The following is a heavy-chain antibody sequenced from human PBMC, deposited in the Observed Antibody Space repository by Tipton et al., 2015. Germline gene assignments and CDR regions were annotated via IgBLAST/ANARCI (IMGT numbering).Heavy chain of an antibody. Sequence: TLSLTCTVSGGSISSITWWTWVRQPPNKGLEWIGQIYHSADTNYNPSLRSRVTMSVDTSANQFSLRLNSVTAADTAFYFCARAGTTTFDPWGQGTLVTVSS. CDR1: GGSISSITW. J-gene: IGHJ5*02. CDR2: IYHSADT. D-gene: IGHD1-7*01. CDR3: ARAGTTTFDP. V-gene: IGHV4-4*01.